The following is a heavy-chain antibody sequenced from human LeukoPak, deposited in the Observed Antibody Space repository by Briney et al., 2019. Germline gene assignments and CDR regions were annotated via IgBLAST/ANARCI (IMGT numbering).Heavy chain of an antibody. Sequence: SETLSLTCTVSGYSISSGYYWGWIPQPPGKGLEWIGCIYHSGSTLYNPSLKSRVTISVDTSKNKFSLQLSSVTAADTAVYYCARVCWSYYYYMEVWGKGTTVTVSS. CDR3: ARVCWSYYYYMEV. J-gene: IGHJ6*03. CDR2: IYHSGST. D-gene: IGHD1-1*01. V-gene: IGHV4-38-2*02. CDR1: GYSISSGYY.